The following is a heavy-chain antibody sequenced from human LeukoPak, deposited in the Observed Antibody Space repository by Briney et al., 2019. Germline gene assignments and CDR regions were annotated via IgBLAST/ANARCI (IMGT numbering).Heavy chain of an antibody. V-gene: IGHV4-61*02. CDR1: GGSISSGSYY. Sequence: SETLSLTCTVSGGSISSGSYYWSWIRQPAGKGLEWIGRIYTSGSTNYNPSLKSRVTISVDTSKNQFSLKLSSVTAADTAVYYCARGGYCSSTSCYTPLDYWGQGTLVTVSS. CDR2: IYTSGST. D-gene: IGHD2-2*02. CDR3: ARGGYCSSTSCYTPLDY. J-gene: IGHJ4*02.